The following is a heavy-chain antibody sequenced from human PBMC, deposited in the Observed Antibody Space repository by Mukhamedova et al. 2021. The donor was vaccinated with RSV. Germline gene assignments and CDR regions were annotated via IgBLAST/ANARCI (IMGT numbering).Heavy chain of an antibody. CDR2: INPSGGST. D-gene: IGHD2-2*01. V-gene: IGHV1-46*01. J-gene: IGHJ4*02. Sequence: WVRQAPGQGLEWMGIINPSGGSTSYAQKFQGRVTMTRDTSTSTVYMELSSLRSEDTAGYYCARGIRAYCSSTSCQSYWGQGTLVT. CDR3: ARGIRAYCSSTSCQSY.